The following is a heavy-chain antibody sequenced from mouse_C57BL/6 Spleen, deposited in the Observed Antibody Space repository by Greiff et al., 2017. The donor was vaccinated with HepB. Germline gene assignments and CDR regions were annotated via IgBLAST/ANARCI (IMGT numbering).Heavy chain of an antibody. V-gene: IGHV1-69*01. CDR2: IDPSDSYT. CDR3: ARSGGDYRFDY. D-gene: IGHD2-13*01. J-gene: IGHJ2*01. CDR1: GYTFTSYW. Sequence: QVQLQQPGAELVMPGASVKLSCKASGYTFTSYWMHWVKQRPGQGLEWIGEIDPSDSYTNYNQKFKGKSTLTVDKSSSTAYMQLSNLTSEDSAVYYCARSGGDYRFDYWGQGTTLTVSS.